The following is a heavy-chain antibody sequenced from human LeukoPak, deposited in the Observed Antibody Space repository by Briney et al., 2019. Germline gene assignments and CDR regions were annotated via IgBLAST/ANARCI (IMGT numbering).Heavy chain of an antibody. Sequence: SGTLSLTCAVSGYSISSGYYWGWIRQPPRKGLEWIGSIFHSGSTYYNPSLKSRVTISVDTSKNQVSLRLSSVTAADTAVYYCARVVVVTAIPIGHFDYWGQGTLVTVSS. V-gene: IGHV4-38-2*01. CDR1: GYSISSGYY. J-gene: IGHJ4*02. D-gene: IGHD2-21*02. CDR2: IFHSGST. CDR3: ARVVVVTAIPIGHFDY.